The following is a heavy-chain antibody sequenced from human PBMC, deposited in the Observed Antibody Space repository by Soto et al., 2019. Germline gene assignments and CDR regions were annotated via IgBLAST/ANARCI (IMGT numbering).Heavy chain of an antibody. CDR3: ARHIAAPPYNWFDP. CDR2: IDWDDDK. V-gene: IGHV2-70*01. CDR1: GFSLSTSGMC. J-gene: IGHJ5*02. Sequence: SRPTLVNPTQTLTLTCTFSGFSLSTSGMCVSWIRQPPGKALEWLALIDWDDDKYYSTSLKTRLTISKDTSKNQVVLTMTNMDPVDTATYYCARHIAAPPYNWFDPWGQGTLVTVSS. D-gene: IGHD6-13*01.